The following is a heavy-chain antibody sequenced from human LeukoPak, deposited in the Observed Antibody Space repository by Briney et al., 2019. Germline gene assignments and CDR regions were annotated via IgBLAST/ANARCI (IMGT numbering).Heavy chain of an antibody. CDR3: ARGQWFGEGSFYYFDL. CDR1: GGSFSGYY. Sequence: SETLSLTCAVYGGSFSGYYWSWIRQPPGKGLEWIGEINHSGSTNYNPSLKSRVTISVDTSKNQFSLKLSSVTAADTAVYYCARGQWFGEGSFYYFDLRGQGTLVTVSS. J-gene: IGHJ4*02. CDR2: INHSGST. D-gene: IGHD3-10*01. V-gene: IGHV4-34*01.